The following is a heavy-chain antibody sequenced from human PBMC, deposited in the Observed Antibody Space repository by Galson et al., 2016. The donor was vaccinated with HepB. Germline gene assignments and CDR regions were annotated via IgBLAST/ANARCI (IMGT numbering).Heavy chain of an antibody. D-gene: IGHD5-24*01. J-gene: IGHJ4*02. V-gene: IGHV3-74*01. CDR3: ARDHGGYNSMDY. CDR2: IRGNGGAP. Sequence: SLRLSCAASGFTFSSYWMHWVRQAPGKGLVWVSRIRGNGGAPSYADSVRGRFTISRDNAENTLYLQMNSLRVEDTAVYYCARDHGGYNSMDYWGQGTLVTVSS. CDR1: GFTFSSYW.